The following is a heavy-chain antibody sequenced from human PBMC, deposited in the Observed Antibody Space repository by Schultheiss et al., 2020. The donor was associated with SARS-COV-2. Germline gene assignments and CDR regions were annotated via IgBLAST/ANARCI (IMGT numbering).Heavy chain of an antibody. CDR2: IIPIFGTA. CDR3: ARDRDIAAAATPFEP. V-gene: IGHV1-69*13. D-gene: IGHD6-13*01. Sequence: SVKVSCKASGGTFSSYAISWVRQAPGQGLEWMGGIIPIFGTANYAQKFQGRVTITADESTSTAYMELSSLRSEDTAVYYCARDRDIAAAATPFEPWGQGTLVTVSS. J-gene: IGHJ5*02. CDR1: GGTFSSYA.